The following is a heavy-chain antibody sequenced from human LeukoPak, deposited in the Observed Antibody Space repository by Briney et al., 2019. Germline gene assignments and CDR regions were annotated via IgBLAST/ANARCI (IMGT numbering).Heavy chain of an antibody. CDR1: GFTFSDYY. Sequence: PGGSLRLSCAASGFTFSDYYMSWIRQAPGKGLEWVSYMSPGRSTIYYADSVKGRFTISRDNAKNSLYLQMNSLRAEDTAVYFCAGTGPPEYYYYYMDVWGKGTTVTVSS. J-gene: IGHJ6*03. V-gene: IGHV3-11*04. CDR3: AGTGPPEYYYYYMDV. CDR2: MSPGRSTI.